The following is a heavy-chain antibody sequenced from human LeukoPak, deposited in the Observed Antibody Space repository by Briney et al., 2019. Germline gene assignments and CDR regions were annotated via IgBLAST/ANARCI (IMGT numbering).Heavy chain of an antibody. CDR2: IYPGDSDI. J-gene: IGHJ4*02. Sequence: GESLKISCKGSGYSFTSYWIGWVRQMPGKGLEWMGIIYPGDSDIRYSPSFQGQVTISADKSISTAYLQWSSLKASDTAMYYCARAFPGLYGDTYGNSGDYWGQGTLVTVSS. CDR3: ARAFPGLYGDTYGNSGDY. CDR1: GYSFTSYW. D-gene: IGHD4-17*01. V-gene: IGHV5-51*01.